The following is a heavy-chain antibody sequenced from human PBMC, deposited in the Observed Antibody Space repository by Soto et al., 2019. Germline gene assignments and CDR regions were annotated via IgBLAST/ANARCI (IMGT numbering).Heavy chain of an antibody. J-gene: IGHJ4*02. V-gene: IGHV3-33*01. CDR2: IWYDGSNK. Sequence: QVQLVESGGGVVQPGRSLRLSCAASGFTFSSYGMHWVRQAPGKGLEWVAVIWYDGSNKYYADSVKGRFTISRDNSKNPLYLQMTSLRAEDTAVYYCASDVTPGGYPLQAFDYWGQGTLVTVSS. D-gene: IGHD5-12*01. CDR1: GFTFSSYG. CDR3: ASDVTPGGYPLQAFDY.